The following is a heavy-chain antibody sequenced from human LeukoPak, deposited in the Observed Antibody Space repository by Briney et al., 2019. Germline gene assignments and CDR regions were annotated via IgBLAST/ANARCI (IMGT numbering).Heavy chain of an antibody. CDR3: ARGDSSWYVDY. V-gene: IGHV4-59*01. CDR2: IYYSGST. CDR1: GGSISSYY. Sequence: SETLFLNCTVSGGSISSYYWSWIRQPPGKGLEWIGYIYYSGSTNYNPSLKSRVTISVDTSKNQFSLKLSSVTAADTAVYYCARGDSSWYVDYWGQGTLVTVSS. D-gene: IGHD6-13*01. J-gene: IGHJ4*02.